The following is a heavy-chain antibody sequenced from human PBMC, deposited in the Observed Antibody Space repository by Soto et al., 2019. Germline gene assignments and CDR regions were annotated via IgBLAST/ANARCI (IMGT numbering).Heavy chain of an antibody. CDR2: ISGSGGST. J-gene: IGHJ4*02. Sequence: EVQLLESGGGLVQPGGSLRLSCAASGFTFSSYAMSWVRQAPGKGLEWVSAISGSGGSTYYADSVKGRFTISRDNSKNTLYLQMNSLRAEDTAVYYCAKDTPMITFGGVIGVFDYWGQGTLVTVSS. D-gene: IGHD3-16*02. V-gene: IGHV3-23*01. CDR1: GFTFSSYA. CDR3: AKDTPMITFGGVIGVFDY.